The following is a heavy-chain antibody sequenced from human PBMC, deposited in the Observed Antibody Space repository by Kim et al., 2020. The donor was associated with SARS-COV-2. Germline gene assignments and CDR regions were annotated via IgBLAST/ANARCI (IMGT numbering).Heavy chain of an antibody. D-gene: IGHD6-19*01. V-gene: IGHV6-1*01. J-gene: IGHJ4*02. Sequence: YAVSVKSRIHINPDTSQNHFSLQLNSVTPEDTAVYYCARAQYSSGWFFDYWGQGTLVTVSS. CDR3: ARAQYSSGWFFDY.